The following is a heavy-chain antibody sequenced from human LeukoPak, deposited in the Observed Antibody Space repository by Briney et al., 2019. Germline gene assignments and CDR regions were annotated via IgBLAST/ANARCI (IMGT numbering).Heavy chain of an antibody. CDR2: IIPIFGTA. J-gene: IGHJ5*02. D-gene: IGHD6-13*01. CDR1: GGTFSSYA. V-gene: IGHV1-69*13. CDR3: ARDMVSYTYSSSWYTTYNWFDP. Sequence: ASVNVSCKASGGTFSSYAISWVRQAPGQGLEWMGGIIPIFGTANYAQKFQGRVTITADESTSTAYMELSSLRSEDTAVYYCARDMVSYTYSSSWYTTYNWFDPWGQGTLVTVSS.